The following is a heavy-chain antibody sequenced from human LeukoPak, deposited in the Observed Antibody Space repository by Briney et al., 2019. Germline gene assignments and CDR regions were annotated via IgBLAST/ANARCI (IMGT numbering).Heavy chain of an antibody. J-gene: IGHJ4*02. CDR1: GYTLTELS. D-gene: IGHD3-16*02. CDR2: FDPEDGET. Sequence: ASVKVSCKVSGYTLTELSMHWVRQAPGKGLEWMGGFDPEDGETIYAQKFQGRVTMTEDTSTDTAYMELSSLRSDDTAVYYCARALNYDYVWGSYRYSSRFDYWGQGTLVTVSS. V-gene: IGHV1-24*01. CDR3: ARALNYDYVWGSYRYSSRFDY.